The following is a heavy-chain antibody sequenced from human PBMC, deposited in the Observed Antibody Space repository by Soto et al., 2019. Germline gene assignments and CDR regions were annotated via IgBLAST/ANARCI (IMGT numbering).Heavy chain of an antibody. CDR1: GFTFSSYA. D-gene: IGHD5-12*01. J-gene: IGHJ6*02. V-gene: IGHV3-30-3*01. Sequence: QVQLVESGGGVVQPGRSLRLSCAASGFTFSSYAMHWVRQAPGKGLEWVAVISYDGSNKYYADSVKGRFTISKDNSKNTLYLQMKSLRAEDTAVYYCARVDGYNYYYYYGMDVWGQGTTVTVSS. CDR3: ARVDGYNYYYYYGMDV. CDR2: ISYDGSNK.